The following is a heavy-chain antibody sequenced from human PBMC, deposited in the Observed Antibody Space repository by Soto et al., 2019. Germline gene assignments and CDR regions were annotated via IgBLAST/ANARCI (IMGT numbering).Heavy chain of an antibody. CDR1: GYTFTSYA. Sequence: SVKVSCKASGYTFTSYAMHWVRQARGERLEWMGWIVVGTGNTNYAQNLQERVTITRDMSTNTAYMELSSLRSEDTAMYYCALEIYLGGDCCQFDYRAQRTLVTGSS. J-gene: IGHJ4*02. V-gene: IGHV1-58*02. CDR3: ALEIYLGGDCCQFDY. CDR2: IVVGTGNT. D-gene: IGHD2-21*02.